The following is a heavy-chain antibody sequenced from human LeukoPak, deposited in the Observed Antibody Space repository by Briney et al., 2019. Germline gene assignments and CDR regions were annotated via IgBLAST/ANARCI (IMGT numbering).Heavy chain of an antibody. Sequence: GGSLRLSCAASGFTFSSHTMLWVRQAPGKGLEYVSGVSSDGGRTYYAGSVKGTFTISRDNSKNSLYLQMNSLRAEDTAVYYCARPGYSGSWGQGTLVTVSS. CDR3: ARPGYSGS. CDR1: GFTFSSHT. CDR2: VSSDGGRT. J-gene: IGHJ4*02. D-gene: IGHD1-26*01. V-gene: IGHV3-64*02.